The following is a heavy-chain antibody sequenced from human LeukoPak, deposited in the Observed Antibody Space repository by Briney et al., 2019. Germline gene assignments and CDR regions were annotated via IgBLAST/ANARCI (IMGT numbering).Heavy chain of an antibody. CDR1: GYTFTSYY. Sequence: ASVKVSCKASGYTFTSYYMHWVRQAPGRGLEWMGIINPSGGSTSYAQKFQGRVTMTRDMSTSTVYMELSSLRSEDTAVYYCARDLEAAAGETDYWGQGTLVTVSS. CDR2: INPSGGST. V-gene: IGHV1-46*01. D-gene: IGHD6-13*01. J-gene: IGHJ4*02. CDR3: ARDLEAAAGETDY.